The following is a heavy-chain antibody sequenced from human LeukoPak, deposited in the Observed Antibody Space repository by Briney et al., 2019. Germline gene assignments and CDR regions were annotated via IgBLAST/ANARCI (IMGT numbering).Heavy chain of an antibody. CDR2: INHSGST. V-gene: IGHV4-34*01. D-gene: IGHD2-2*01. CDR1: GGSFSGYY. J-gene: IGHJ4*02. Sequence: SETLSLTCAVYGGSFSGYYWSWIRQPPGKGLEWIGEINHSGSTNYNPSLKSRVTISVDTSKNQFSLKLSSVTAADTAVYYCARRVIVVVPAAYDYWGQGTLVTVSS. CDR3: ARRVIVVVPAAYDY.